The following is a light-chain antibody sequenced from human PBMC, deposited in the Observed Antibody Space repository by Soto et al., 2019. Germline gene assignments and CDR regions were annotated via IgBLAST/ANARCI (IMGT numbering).Light chain of an antibody. V-gene: IGKV3-20*01. Sequence: IVLTQSPATLSLSPGERATLSCTASQHVTTTYIAWYQQKFGQAPRLLIYGASTRATGTPDRVTGGGFGTDFTLTISRVEPENFAVYYCQQYDSSCTFGGGTKVEMK. CDR1: QHVTTTY. J-gene: IGKJ4*01. CDR3: QQYDSSCT. CDR2: GAS.